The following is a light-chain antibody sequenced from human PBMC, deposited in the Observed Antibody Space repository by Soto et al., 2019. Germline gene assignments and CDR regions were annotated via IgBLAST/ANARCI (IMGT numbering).Light chain of an antibody. J-gene: IGLJ3*02. V-gene: IGLV2-14*01. CDR2: DVS. CDR3: SSYTSSSTSV. CDR1: SSDVGGYNY. Sequence: QSALTQPASVSGSPGQSITISCTGTSSDVGGYNYVSWYQQHPGKDPKLLIYDVSNRPSGVSNRFSGSKSGNTASLTISGLQAEDEADYYCSSYTSSSTSVLGGGTKLTVL.